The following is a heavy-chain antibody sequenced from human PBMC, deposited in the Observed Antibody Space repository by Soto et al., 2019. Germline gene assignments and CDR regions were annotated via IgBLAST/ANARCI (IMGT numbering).Heavy chain of an antibody. CDR1: GGSISSYY. Sequence: ETLSLTCTVSGGSISSYYWSWIRQPPGKGLEWIGYIYYSGSTNYNPSLKSRVTISVDTSKNQFSLKLSSVTAADTAVYYCARTGYNWNDGVSFDPWGQGTLVTVSS. D-gene: IGHD1-1*01. CDR2: IYYSGST. V-gene: IGHV4-59*01. CDR3: ARTGYNWNDGVSFDP. J-gene: IGHJ5*02.